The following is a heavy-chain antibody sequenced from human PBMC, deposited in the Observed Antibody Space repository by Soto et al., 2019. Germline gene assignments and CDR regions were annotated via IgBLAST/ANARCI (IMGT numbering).Heavy chain of an antibody. CDR2: IKSKTDGGTT. CDR1: GLTFSNAC. V-gene: IGHV3-15*07. CDR3: NTDTYGSGSYGRDDYYDGMDV. J-gene: IGHJ6*02. D-gene: IGHD3-10*01. Sequence: PGGALRLPCAASGLTFSNACMNGVRQAPGKGLEWVGRIKSKTDGGTTNYAAPVKGRFTISRDDSKNTLYLQMNSLKTEDTAVYYCNTDTYGSGSYGRDDYYDGMDVWGQGTTVTVSS.